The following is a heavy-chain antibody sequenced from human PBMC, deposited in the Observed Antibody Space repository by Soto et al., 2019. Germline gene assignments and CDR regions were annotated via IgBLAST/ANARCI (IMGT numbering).Heavy chain of an antibody. CDR3: ARAGGAHGSGKDFDY. V-gene: IGHV1-69*02. CDR2: IIPILGIA. J-gene: IGHJ4*02. Sequence: QVQLVQSGAEVKKPGSSVKVSCKASGGTFSSYTISWVRQAPGQGLEWMGRIIPILGIANYAQKFQGRVTITADKSTSTAYMELSSLRSEDTAVYYCARAGGAHGSGKDFDYWGQGTLVTVSS. CDR1: GGTFSSYT. D-gene: IGHD3-10*01.